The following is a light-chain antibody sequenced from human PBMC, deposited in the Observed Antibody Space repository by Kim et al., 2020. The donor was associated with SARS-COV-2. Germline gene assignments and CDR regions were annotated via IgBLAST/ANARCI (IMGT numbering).Light chain of an antibody. V-gene: IGLV2-14*03. CDR1: NSDVGGYNY. Sequence: GQSFTISCTGTNSDVGGYNYVSWYQQHPGKAPKLLVYDVINRPSGVSNRFSGSKSGNTASLTISGLQAEDEADYYCCSYARGSAYVFGPGTKVTVL. CDR3: CSYARGSAYV. J-gene: IGLJ1*01. CDR2: DVI.